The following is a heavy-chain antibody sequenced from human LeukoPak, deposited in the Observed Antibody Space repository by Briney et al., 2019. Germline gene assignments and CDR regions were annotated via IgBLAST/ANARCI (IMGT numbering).Heavy chain of an antibody. J-gene: IGHJ5*01. CDR1: GFTFSRYW. V-gene: IGHV3-7*01. CDR3: ARDKVVGPTKFDS. Sequence: PGGSLRLSCAASGFTFSRYWMSWVRQAPGKGLEWVANIKQDGGEIYYVDSVKGRFTISRDNVKNSVYLHMNSLRAEDTAVYYCARDKVVGPTKFDSWGQGTLVTVSS. CDR2: IKQDGGEI. D-gene: IGHD1-26*01.